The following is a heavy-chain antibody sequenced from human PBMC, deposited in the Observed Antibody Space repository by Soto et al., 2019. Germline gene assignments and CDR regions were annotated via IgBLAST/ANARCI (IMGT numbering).Heavy chain of an antibody. Sequence: QVQLQQWGAGLLKPSETLSLTCAVSGGSLSDYYWPWIRQSPGKGLEWIGETPPSGSTYYNPSLRSGVTISVDTSKNQFSLKLTSLTAADTAIYYCARGRDEYKVGNVWGHGTTVTVSS. CDR1: GGSLSDYY. CDR3: ARGRDEYKVGNV. V-gene: IGHV4-34*01. D-gene: IGHD1-26*01. J-gene: IGHJ6*02. CDR2: TPPSGST.